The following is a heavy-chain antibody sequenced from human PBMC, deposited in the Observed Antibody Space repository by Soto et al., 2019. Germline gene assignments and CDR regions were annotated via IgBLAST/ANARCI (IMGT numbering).Heavy chain of an antibody. CDR1: GFTFSSYA. J-gene: IGHJ6*02. D-gene: IGHD3-10*01. V-gene: IGHV3-23*01. CDR2: ISGSGGST. Sequence: PGGSLRLSCAASGFTFSSYAMSWVRQAPGKGLEWVSAISGSGGSTYYADSVKGRFTISRDNSKNTLYLQMNSLRAEDTAVYYCANPPGGTMVRGVITRLYYYYGMDVWGQGTTVTVSS. CDR3: ANPPGGTMVRGVITRLYYYYGMDV.